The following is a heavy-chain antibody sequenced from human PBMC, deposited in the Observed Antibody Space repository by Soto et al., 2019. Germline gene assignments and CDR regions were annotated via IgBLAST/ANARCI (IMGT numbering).Heavy chain of an antibody. CDR2: ISFSDNSI. J-gene: IGHJ4*02. CDR1: GFSFGDYY. V-gene: IGHV3-11*01. CDR3: ARDIEPPGLFFDY. Sequence: GGSLRLSCAASGFSFGDYYMSWIGQAPGKGLEWVSYISFSDNSIYYADSVKGRFTISRDNAKNSLYLQMNSLRAEDTAVYYCARDIEPPGLFFDYWGQGALVTVSS. D-gene: IGHD6-13*01.